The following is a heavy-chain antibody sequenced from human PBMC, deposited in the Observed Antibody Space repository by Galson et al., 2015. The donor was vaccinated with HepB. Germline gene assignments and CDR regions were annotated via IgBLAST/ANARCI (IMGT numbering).Heavy chain of an antibody. Sequence: SLRLSCAASGFTFGDYAMSWFRQAPGKGLEWVGFIRSEAYGGTTEYAASVKGRFTISRDDSKNTLYLQMNSLRAVDTALYYCAREANRNYPRGLYMDVWGKGTTVTVSS. J-gene: IGHJ6*03. CDR2: IRSEAYGGTT. CDR1: GFTFGDYA. V-gene: IGHV3-49*03. CDR3: AREANRNYPRGLYMDV. D-gene: IGHD1-7*01.